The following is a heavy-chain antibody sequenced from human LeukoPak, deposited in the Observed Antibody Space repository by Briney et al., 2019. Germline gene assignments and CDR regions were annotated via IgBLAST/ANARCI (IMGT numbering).Heavy chain of an antibody. CDR1: GGSFSNYY. J-gene: IGHJ5*02. Sequence: SETLSLTCTVSGGSFSNYYWSWIRQPPGKGLEWIGYIYYSGSTNYNPSLKSRVTISVDTSKNQFSLNLSSVTAADTAVFYCARHPTALVSYGFDPWGQGTLVTVSS. V-gene: IGHV4-59*08. CDR3: ARHPTALVSYGFDP. D-gene: IGHD5-18*01. CDR2: IYYSGST.